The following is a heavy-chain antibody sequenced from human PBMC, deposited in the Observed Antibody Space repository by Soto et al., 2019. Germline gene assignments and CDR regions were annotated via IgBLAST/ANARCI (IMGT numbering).Heavy chain of an antibody. CDR2: IWYDGSNK. D-gene: IGHD3-22*01. V-gene: IGHV3-33*01. J-gene: IGHJ4*02. CDR1: GFTFSSYG. CDR3: ARDWAMDYDSSGYYWPDY. Sequence: QVQLVESGGGVVQPGRSLRLSCAASGFTFSSYGMHWVRQAPGKGLEWVAVIWYDGSNKYYADSVKGRVTISRDNSKNTLYLQMNSLRAEDTAVYYCARDWAMDYDSSGYYWPDYWGQGTLVTVSS.